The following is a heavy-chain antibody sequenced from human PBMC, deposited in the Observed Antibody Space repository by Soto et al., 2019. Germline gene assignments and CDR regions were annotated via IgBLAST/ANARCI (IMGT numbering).Heavy chain of an antibody. V-gene: IGHV2-5*02. Sequence: QITLKESGPTLVKPTQTLTLTCTFSGFSLSTTGVGVGWIRQPPGKALEWLALIYWDNDKRYSPSLRSRLSVTKDXXNXQXXLTVTDMDPVDTGTYYCTHRLCDSSCYWDVGYFDYWGPGSLVTVSS. CDR1: GFSLSTTGVG. D-gene: IGHD2-15*01. CDR3: THRLCDSSCYWDVGYFDY. CDR2: IYWDNDK. J-gene: IGHJ4*02.